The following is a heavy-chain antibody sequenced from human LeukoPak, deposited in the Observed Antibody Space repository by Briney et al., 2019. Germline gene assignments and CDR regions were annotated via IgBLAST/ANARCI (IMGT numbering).Heavy chain of an antibody. D-gene: IGHD4-17*01. CDR2: ISSSGGRT. J-gene: IGHJ4*02. V-gene: IGHV3-23*01. Sequence: GGSLRLSCAASGFTFRSYAMSWARQAPGKGLECVSAISSSGGRTYYADSVKGRFTISRDNSKNTLYLQMNSLRAEDTAVYYCAKEDGYGAKNYWGQGTLVTVSS. CDR3: AKEDGYGAKNY. CDR1: GFTFRSYA.